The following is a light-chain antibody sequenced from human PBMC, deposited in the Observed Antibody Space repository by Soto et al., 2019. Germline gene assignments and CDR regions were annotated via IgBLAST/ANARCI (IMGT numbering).Light chain of an antibody. V-gene: IGLV2-14*01. CDR1: MRDVGAYNL. J-gene: IGLJ3*02. CDR2: EVR. Sequence: QSALTQPASVSGSAGQSITISCSGTMRDVGAYNLVSWYQQHPGTAPKLIIYEVRNRPSGISSRFSGSRSGTTASLTISGLHYEDEDYYYCSAYSARSTLVFGGGTKLTVL. CDR3: SAYSARSTLV.